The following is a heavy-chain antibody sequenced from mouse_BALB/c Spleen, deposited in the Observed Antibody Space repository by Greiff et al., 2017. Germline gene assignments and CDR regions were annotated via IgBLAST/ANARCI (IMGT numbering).Heavy chain of an antibody. V-gene: IGHV1-9*01. CDR2: ILPGSGST. CDR3: AREGYDYDDAWFAY. D-gene: IGHD2-4*01. CDR1: GYTFSSYW. Sequence: QVQLQQSGAELMKPGASVKISCKATGYTFSSYWIEWVKQRPGHGLEWIGEILPGSGSTNYNEKFKGKATFTADTSSNTAYMQLSSLTSEDSAVYYCAREGYDYDDAWFAYWGQGTLVTVSA. J-gene: IGHJ3*01.